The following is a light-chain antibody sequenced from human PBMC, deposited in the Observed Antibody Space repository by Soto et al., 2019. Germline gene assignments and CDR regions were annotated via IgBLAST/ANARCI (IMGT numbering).Light chain of an antibody. CDR2: EVT. J-gene: IGLJ1*01. CDR1: RRDVGGYNY. CDR3: SSYTISNTLPFV. Sequence: QSVLTQPPSVSGAPGQRVTISCTGTRRDVGGYNYVSWYQQYPGKSPKLLIYEVTHRPSGVSNRFSGSKSGNTASLTISGLQAEDEADYYCSSYTISNTLPFVFGTGTKVTV. V-gene: IGLV2-14*01.